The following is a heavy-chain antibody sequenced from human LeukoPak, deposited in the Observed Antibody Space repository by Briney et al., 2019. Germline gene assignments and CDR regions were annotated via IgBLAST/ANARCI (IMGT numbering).Heavy chain of an antibody. CDR2: ISYDGSNK. Sequence: AGGSLRLSCAASGFTFSSYAMHWVRQAPGKGLEWVAVISYDGSNKYYADSVKGRFTITRDNSKNTLYLQMNSLRAEDTAVYYCARAEDSSGYYYFWGQGTLVTVSS. D-gene: IGHD3-22*01. J-gene: IGHJ4*02. CDR1: GFTFSSYA. CDR3: ARAEDSSGYYYF. V-gene: IGHV3-30*04.